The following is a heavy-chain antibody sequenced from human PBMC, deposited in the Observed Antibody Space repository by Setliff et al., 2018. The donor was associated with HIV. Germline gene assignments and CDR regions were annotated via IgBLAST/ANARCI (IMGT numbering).Heavy chain of an antibody. CDR1: GSSLDTSGVG. CDR2: IYWDDDK. D-gene: IGHD6-19*01. Sequence: QSGPTLVNPTQTLRLTCTLSGSSLDTSGVGVGWIRQPPGKALEWLALIYWDDDKRYSPSLKSRLTISKDTSKNQVFLVMTNMDPVDTATYYCAHRKVAAVETLFDYWGQGTLVTVSS. J-gene: IGHJ4*02. V-gene: IGHV2-5*02. CDR3: AHRKVAAVETLFDY.